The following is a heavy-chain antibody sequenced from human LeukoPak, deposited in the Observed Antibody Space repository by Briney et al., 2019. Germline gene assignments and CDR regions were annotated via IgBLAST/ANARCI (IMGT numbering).Heavy chain of an antibody. J-gene: IGHJ4*02. Sequence: SETLSLTCTVSGGSISSYYWSWIRQPPGNGLGWMGYIYYSGSTNYNPCLKSRVTISVDTSKNQFSLKLSSVTAADTAVYYCARVTVWSGYYFDYWGQGTLVTVSS. D-gene: IGHD3-3*01. CDR2: IYYSGST. CDR1: GGSISSYY. CDR3: ARVTVWSGYYFDY. V-gene: IGHV4-59*01.